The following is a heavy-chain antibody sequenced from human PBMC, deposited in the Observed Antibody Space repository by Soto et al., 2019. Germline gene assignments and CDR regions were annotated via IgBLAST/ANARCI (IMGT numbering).Heavy chain of an antibody. J-gene: IGHJ4*02. CDR2: INPSGGTT. V-gene: IGHV1-46*02. Sequence: VQLVQSGAEVKKPGASVTISCKASGYTFYTYYIHWVRQAPGQRLEWMGIINPSGGTTDYAQEFKGRVTVARDPSASTVFMYLSRLRSADTAVYFCARGDVETTLLFDYWGQGTRLTVSS. CDR3: ARGDVETTLLFDY. CDR1: GYTFYTYY. D-gene: IGHD5-18*01.